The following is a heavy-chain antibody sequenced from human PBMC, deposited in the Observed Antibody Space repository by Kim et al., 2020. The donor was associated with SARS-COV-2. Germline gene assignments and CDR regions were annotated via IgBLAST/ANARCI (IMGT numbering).Heavy chain of an antibody. V-gene: IGHV3-30*18. D-gene: IGHD3-10*01. CDR2: ISYDGSNK. Sequence: GGSQRLSCAASGFTFSSYGMHWVRQAPGKGLEWVAVISYDGSNKYYADSVKGRFTISRDNSKNTLYLQMNSLRAEDTAVYYCAKDGPLVLGTYYYGMDVWGQGTTVAVSS. CDR3: AKDGPLVLGTYYYGMDV. CDR1: GFTFSSYG. J-gene: IGHJ6*02.